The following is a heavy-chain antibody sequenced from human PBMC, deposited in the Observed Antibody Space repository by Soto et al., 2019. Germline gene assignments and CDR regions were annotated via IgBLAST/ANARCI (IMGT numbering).Heavy chain of an antibody. D-gene: IGHD6-6*01. Sequence: PSETLSLTCTVSGGSISSGDYYWSWIRQPPGKGLEWIGYIYYSGSTYYNPSLKSRVTISVDTSKNQFSLKLSSVTAADTAVYYCAREEKRSSSPLYWGQGTLVTVSS. J-gene: IGHJ4*02. CDR1: GGSISSGDYY. V-gene: IGHV4-30-4*01. CDR2: IYYSGST. CDR3: AREEKRSSSPLY.